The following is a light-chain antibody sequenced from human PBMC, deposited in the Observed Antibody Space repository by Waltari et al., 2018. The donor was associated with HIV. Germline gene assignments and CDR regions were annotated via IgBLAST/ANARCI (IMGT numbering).Light chain of an antibody. J-gene: IGKJ4*01. Sequence: EIVLTQSPGTLSLSPGERATLSGRASLRINGCYLNWYQPKPSQPISLLIYGGSSRATGIPDRFSGSGSGTDVTLTISRLEPEDFAVYYCQQFVNAAEITFGEGTKVEI. V-gene: IGKV3-20*01. CDR3: QQFVNAAEIT. CDR1: LRINGCY. CDR2: GGS.